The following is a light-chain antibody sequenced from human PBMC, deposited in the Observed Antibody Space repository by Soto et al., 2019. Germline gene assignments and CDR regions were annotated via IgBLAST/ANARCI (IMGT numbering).Light chain of an antibody. CDR2: TAS. CDR3: QQRGKWPPSIT. J-gene: IGKJ5*01. Sequence: EIVLTQSPATLSLSPGDRATLSCRASQSVSNYLAWYLQKPGQAPRLLIYTASNRATGVTARFSGSGSGTDFTLTISSLEPEDFAVYYCQQRGKWPPSITFGQGTRLEIK. CDR1: QSVSNY. V-gene: IGKV3-11*01.